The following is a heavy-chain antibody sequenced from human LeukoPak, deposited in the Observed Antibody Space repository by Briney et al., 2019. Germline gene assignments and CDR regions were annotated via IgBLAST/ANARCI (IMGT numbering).Heavy chain of an antibody. J-gene: IGHJ3*02. D-gene: IGHD3-3*01. CDR2: IYYSGST. CDR3: ARVTITIFGVVIIPDAFDI. Sequence: KPSETLSLTCTVSGGSISSSSYYWGWIRQPPGKGLEWIGSIYYSGSTYYNPSLKSRVTISVDTSKNQFSLKLSSVTAADTAVYYCARVTITIFGVVIIPDAFDIWGQGTMVTVSS. CDR1: GGSISSSSYY. V-gene: IGHV4-39*07.